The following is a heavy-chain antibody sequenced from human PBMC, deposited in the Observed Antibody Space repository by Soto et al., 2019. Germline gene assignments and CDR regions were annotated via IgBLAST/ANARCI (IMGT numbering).Heavy chain of an antibody. CDR3: VHSRCGGDCLQSYSSHYYYGMDV. CDR1: GFSLNTGGLG. Sequence: PTLVNPTQTLTLTCTFSGFSLNTGGLGVGWIRQPPGKALEWLALIYWDNDKRYSPSLMSRLTITKDTSKNQVVLTMTNMDPVDAATYYCVHSRCGGDCLQSYSSHYYYGMDVWGQGTTVTVSS. CDR2: IYWDNDK. V-gene: IGHV2-5*02. D-gene: IGHD2-21*02. J-gene: IGHJ6*02.